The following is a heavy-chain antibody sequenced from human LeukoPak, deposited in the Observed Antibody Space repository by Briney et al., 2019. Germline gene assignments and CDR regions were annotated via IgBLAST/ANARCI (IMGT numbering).Heavy chain of an antibody. V-gene: IGHV3-23*01. CDR1: GFTFSSYA. CDR2: IGGSGGST. CDR3: AKIPWYYYDSSGYYYFDY. J-gene: IGHJ4*02. D-gene: IGHD3-22*01. Sequence: GGSLRLSCAASGFTFSSYAMSWVRQAPGKGLEWVSAIGGSGGSTYYADSVKGRFTISRDNSKNTLYLQMNSLRAEDTAVYYCAKIPWYYYDSSGYYYFDYWGQGTLVTVSS.